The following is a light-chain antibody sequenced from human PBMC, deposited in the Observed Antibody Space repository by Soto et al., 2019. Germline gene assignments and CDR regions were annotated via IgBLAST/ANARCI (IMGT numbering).Light chain of an antibody. V-gene: IGLV1-40*01. Sequence: QSVLTQPPSVSGAPGQRVTVSCTGSSSNIGAGYDVHWYQQLPGTAHKLLIYGNNNRPSGVPDRFSGSKSGTSASLAITGLQAEDEADYYCQSYDSSLSAPYVFGTGTKVTVL. CDR3: QSYDSSLSAPYV. J-gene: IGLJ1*01. CDR2: GNN. CDR1: SSNIGAGYD.